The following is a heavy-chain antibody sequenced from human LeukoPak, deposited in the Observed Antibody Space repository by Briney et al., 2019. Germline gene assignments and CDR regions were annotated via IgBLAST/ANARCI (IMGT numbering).Heavy chain of an antibody. V-gene: IGHV4-31*03. D-gene: IGHD3-10*01. CDR3: AGHMGGSGPVDY. CDR2: IYYSGST. Sequence: SHTLSLTCTVSGGSLSSVGYDWSWIRQHPGKGLEWIGYIYYSGSTYYNPSLKSRVTISVDTSKNQFSLKLSSVTAADTAVYYCAGHMGGSGPVDYWGQGTLVTVSS. CDR1: GGSLSSVGYD. J-gene: IGHJ4*02.